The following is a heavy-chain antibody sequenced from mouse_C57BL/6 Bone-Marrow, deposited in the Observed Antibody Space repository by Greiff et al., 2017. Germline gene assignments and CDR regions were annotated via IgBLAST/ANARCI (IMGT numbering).Heavy chain of an antibody. J-gene: IGHJ3*01. CDR3: ARTNWDGIAY. CDR1: GFTFSSYA. V-gene: IGHV5-4*01. D-gene: IGHD4-1*01. Sequence: EVQVVESGGGLVKPGGSLKLSCAASGFTFSSYAMSWVRQTPEKRLEWVATISDGGSYTYYPDNVKGRFTIARDNAKNNLYLQMSHLKSEDTAMYYCARTNWDGIAYWGQGTLVTVSA. CDR2: ISDGGSYT.